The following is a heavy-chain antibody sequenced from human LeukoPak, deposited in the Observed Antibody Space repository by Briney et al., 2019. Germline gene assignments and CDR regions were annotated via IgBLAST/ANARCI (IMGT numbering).Heavy chain of an antibody. Sequence: GGSLRLSCVVSGFTFSSHWMSWVRQAPGKGLEWVSAISGSGGSTYYADSVKGRFTISRDNSKNTLYLQMNSLRAEDTAVYYCAKGGDDFWSGYRVWSPMKGDYFDYWGQGTLVTVSS. D-gene: IGHD3-3*01. CDR1: GFTFSSHW. J-gene: IGHJ4*02. CDR2: ISGSGGST. CDR3: AKGGDDFWSGYRVWSPMKGDYFDY. V-gene: IGHV3-23*01.